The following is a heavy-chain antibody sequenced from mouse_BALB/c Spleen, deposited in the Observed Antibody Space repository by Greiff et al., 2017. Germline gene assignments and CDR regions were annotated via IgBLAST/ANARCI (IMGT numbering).Heavy chain of an antibody. CDR3: ARGYDVYWYFDV. J-gene: IGHJ1*01. D-gene: IGHD2-14*01. V-gene: IGHV1S56*01. CDR2: IYPGDGST. CDR1: GYTFTSYY. Sequence: VQLQQSGPELVKPGASVKMSCKASGYTFTSYYIHWVKQRPGQGLEWIGWIYPGDGSTKYNEKFKGKTTLTADKSSSTAYMLLSSLTSEDSAIYFCARGYDVYWYFDVWGAGTTVTVSS.